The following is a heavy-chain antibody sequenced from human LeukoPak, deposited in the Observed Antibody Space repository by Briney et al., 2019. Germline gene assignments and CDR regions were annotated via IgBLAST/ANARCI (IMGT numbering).Heavy chain of an antibody. CDR2: ISGSGGST. V-gene: IGHV3-23*01. Sequence: GALRLSCAASGFTFSSYAMSWVRQAPGKGLEWVSGISGSGGSTYYADSVKGRFTISRDNSKNTLYLQMNSLRAEDTAVYYCATYVRGDFDYWGQGTLVTVSS. D-gene: IGHD3-10*02. J-gene: IGHJ4*02. CDR1: GFTFSSYA. CDR3: ATYVRGDFDY.